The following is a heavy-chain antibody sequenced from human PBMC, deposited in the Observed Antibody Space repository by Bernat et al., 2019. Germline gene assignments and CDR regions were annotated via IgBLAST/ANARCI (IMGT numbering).Heavy chain of an antibody. CDR2: ISYDGSNK. V-gene: IGHV3-30-3*01. J-gene: IGHJ4*02. Sequence: QVQLVESGGGVVQPGRSLRLSCAASGFTFSSYAMHWVRQAPGKGLERVAVISYDGSNKYYADSVQGRFTISRDNSKNTLYLQMNSLRAEDTAVYYCARGGYGDLRWDYWGQGTLVTVSS. D-gene: IGHD4-17*01. CDR3: ARGGYGDLRWDY. CDR1: GFTFSSYA.